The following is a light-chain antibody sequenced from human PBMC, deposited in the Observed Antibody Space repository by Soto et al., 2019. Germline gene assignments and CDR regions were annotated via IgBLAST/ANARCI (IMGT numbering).Light chain of an antibody. CDR1: QSISVW. CDR3: QQYNTYSQT. CDR2: KAS. J-gene: IGKJ1*01. V-gene: IGKV1-5*03. Sequence: GDRVTISCRASQSISVWLAWYQQKAGKAPNLLIYKASRLESGVPSRFSGSGSETEFTLTIGSLQPEDFATYLCQQYNTYSQTFGQGTKVDIK.